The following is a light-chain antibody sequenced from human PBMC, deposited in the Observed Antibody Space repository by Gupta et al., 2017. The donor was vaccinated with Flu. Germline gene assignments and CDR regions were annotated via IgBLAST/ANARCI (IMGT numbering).Light chain of an antibody. CDR2: NSN. CDR3: VVWDDSLRGWV. V-gene: IGLV1-44*01. CDR1: SSNIGRNT. Sequence: QSVVTQPPSASGTPGQRVTISCFGPSSNIGRNTVNWYQQVPGTAPKLLLYNSNQRPSGVPGRFSGSKSGTSTSLAITGLQSEDEADYYCVVWDDSLRGWVFGGGTKLTVL. J-gene: IGLJ3*02.